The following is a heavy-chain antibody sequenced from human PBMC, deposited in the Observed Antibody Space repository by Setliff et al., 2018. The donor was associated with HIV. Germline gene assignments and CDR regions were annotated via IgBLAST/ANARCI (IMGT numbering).Heavy chain of an antibody. Sequence: GASVKVSCKASGYTFTSYAMHWVRQAPGQRLEWMGWINAGNGNTKYSQKFQGRVTITRDTSASKAYMELSSLRSEDTAVYYCASEPKVLQFFEWFGPAYWGQGTLVTVSS. CDR2: INAGNGNT. D-gene: IGHD3-3*01. V-gene: IGHV1-3*01. J-gene: IGHJ4*02. CDR3: ASEPKVLQFFEWFGPAY. CDR1: GYTFTSYA.